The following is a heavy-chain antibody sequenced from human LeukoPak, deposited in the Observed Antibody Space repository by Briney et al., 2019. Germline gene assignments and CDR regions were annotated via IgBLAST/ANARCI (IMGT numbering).Heavy chain of an antibody. CDR1: GYTFTSYY. CDR2: INPSGGST. D-gene: IGHD2-2*01. V-gene: IGHV1-46*01. J-gene: IGHJ4*02. CDR3: ARAVGYCSSTSCPFDY. Sequence: ASVKVSCKASGYTFTSYYMHWVRQAPGLGLEWMGIINPSGGSTSYAQKFQGRVTMTRDTSTSTVYMELSSLRSEDTAVFYCARAVGYCSSTSCPFDYWGQGTLVTVSS.